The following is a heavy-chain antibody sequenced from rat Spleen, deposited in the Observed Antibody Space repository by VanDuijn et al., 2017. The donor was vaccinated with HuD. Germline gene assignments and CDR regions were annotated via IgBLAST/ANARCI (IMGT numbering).Heavy chain of an antibody. CDR1: GYSITSNY. J-gene: IGHJ3*01. D-gene: IGHD1-11*01. Sequence: EVQLQESGPGLVKPSQSLSLTCSVTGYSITSNYWGWIRKFPGNKMEWMGYISYSGSPSYNPSLKSRISITRDTSKNQFFLQLNSVTTEDTATYYCARPPLIYYGGSSNWFAYWGQGTLVTVSS. CDR2: ISYSGSP. V-gene: IGHV3-1*01. CDR3: ARPPLIYYGGSSNWFAY.